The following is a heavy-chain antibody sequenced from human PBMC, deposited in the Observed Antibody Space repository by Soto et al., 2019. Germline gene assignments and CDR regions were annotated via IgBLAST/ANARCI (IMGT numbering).Heavy chain of an antibody. D-gene: IGHD2-15*01. J-gene: IGHJ4*02. Sequence: GSLRLSCAASGFTFSSYAMSWVRQAPGKGLESGSAFSGSGGSTYYADSVKGRFTISRDNSKNTLYLQMNSLRAEDTAVYYCAKDRGTYCSGGSCYRLGSYYFDYWGQGTLVTVSS. CDR3: AKDRGTYCSGGSCYRLGSYYFDY. V-gene: IGHV3-23*01. CDR2: FSGSGGST. CDR1: GFTFSSYA.